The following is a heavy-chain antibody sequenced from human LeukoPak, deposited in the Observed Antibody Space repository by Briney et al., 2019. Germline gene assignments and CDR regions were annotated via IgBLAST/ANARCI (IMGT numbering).Heavy chain of an antibody. Sequence: GGSLRLSCAASGFTFSSYGMHWVRQAPGKGLEWVAVISYDGSNKYYADSEKGRFTISRDNTKNTLYLQMNSLRAEDTAVYYCAKDLLYGDYPSSGMDVWGQGTTVTVSS. J-gene: IGHJ6*02. CDR2: ISYDGSNK. CDR3: AKDLLYGDYPSSGMDV. CDR1: GFTFSSYG. V-gene: IGHV3-30*18. D-gene: IGHD4-17*01.